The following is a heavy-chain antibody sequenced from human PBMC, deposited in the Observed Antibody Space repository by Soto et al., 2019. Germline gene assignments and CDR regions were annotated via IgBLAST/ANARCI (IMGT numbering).Heavy chain of an antibody. Sequence: QVQLVESGGGVVQPWRSLRLSCAASGFTFSSYGMHWVRQAPGKGLEWVAVISYDGSNKYYADSVKGRYTISRDKSKNTLYLQMNSLTGEDTAVYSCATDSRAAAGDDSDYGMDVWGQGTTVTVSS. V-gene: IGHV3-30*03. CDR3: ATDSRAAAGDDSDYGMDV. CDR1: GFTFSSYG. D-gene: IGHD6-13*01. J-gene: IGHJ6*02. CDR2: ISYDGSNK.